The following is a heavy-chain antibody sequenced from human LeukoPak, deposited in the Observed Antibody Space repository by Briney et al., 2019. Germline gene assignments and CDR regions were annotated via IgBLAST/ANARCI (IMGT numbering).Heavy chain of an antibody. Sequence: GGPLRLSCTASGFTFDSYAMSWVRQAPGKGLEWVSSISGGSEGTYCADSVKGRFTISRDNSKSTLYLQMNSLRAEDTAVYYCARTIAQYSNSWLYFYYGLDVWGQGTTVTVSS. CDR3: ARTIAQYSNSWLYFYYGLDV. CDR2: ISGGSEGT. CDR1: GFTFDSYA. V-gene: IGHV3-23*01. J-gene: IGHJ6*02. D-gene: IGHD6-13*01.